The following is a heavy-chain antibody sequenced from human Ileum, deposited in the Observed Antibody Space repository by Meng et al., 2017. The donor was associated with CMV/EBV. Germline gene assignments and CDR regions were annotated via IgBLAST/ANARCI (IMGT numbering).Heavy chain of an antibody. V-gene: IGHV3-30*02. Sequence: GESLKTSCAASGFTFSSYGMHWVRQAPGKGLEWVAFINYNGNDQFYADSVKGRFTISRDNSNSMMYLQMKSLRVEDTAVYYCRGGTYAGMDGWGQGTTVTVSS. CDR1: GFTFSSYG. D-gene: IGHD3-16*01. CDR3: RGGTYAGMDG. J-gene: IGHJ6*02. CDR2: INYNGNDQ.